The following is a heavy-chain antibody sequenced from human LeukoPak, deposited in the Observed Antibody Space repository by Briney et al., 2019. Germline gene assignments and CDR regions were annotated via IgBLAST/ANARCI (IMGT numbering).Heavy chain of an antibody. J-gene: IGHJ6*03. V-gene: IGHV3-21*01. D-gene: IGHD6-13*01. CDR1: GFTFSSYS. Sequence: GGSLRLSCAASGFTFSSYSMNWVRQAPGKGLEWVSSISSSSSYIYYADSVKGRFTISRDNAKNSLYLQMNSLRAEDTAVYYCARDSSSWYHYYYYYYMDVWGKGTTVTVSS. CDR2: ISSSSSYI. CDR3: ARDSSSWYHYYYYYYMDV.